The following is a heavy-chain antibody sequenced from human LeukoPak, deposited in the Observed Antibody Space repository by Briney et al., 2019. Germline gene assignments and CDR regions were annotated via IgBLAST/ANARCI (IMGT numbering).Heavy chain of an antibody. CDR2: IYSGGST. Sequence: GGSLRLSCAASGFTVSSKYMSWVRQAPGKGLEWVLVIYSGGSTYYADSVKGRFTISRDNAKNTLYLQMNSLRAEDTAIYYCAREIRGYTYGYPDYWGQGTLVTVSS. D-gene: IGHD5-18*01. J-gene: IGHJ4*02. CDR3: AREIRGYTYGYPDY. CDR1: GFTVSSKY. V-gene: IGHV3-66*01.